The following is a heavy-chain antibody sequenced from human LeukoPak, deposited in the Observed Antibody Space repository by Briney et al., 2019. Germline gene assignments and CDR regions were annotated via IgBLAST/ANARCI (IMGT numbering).Heavy chain of an antibody. Sequence: GGSLRLSCGASGFTFSSYAMTWVRQAPGKGLEWVSSISGSGGSTYYADSVKGRFTVSRDNSKNTLYLQMNSLRAEDTAVYYCAKYPISPDNWFDPWGQGTLVTVSS. CDR3: AKYPISPDNWFDP. CDR1: GFTFSSYA. J-gene: IGHJ5*02. CDR2: ISGSGGST. D-gene: IGHD2/OR15-2a*01. V-gene: IGHV3-23*01.